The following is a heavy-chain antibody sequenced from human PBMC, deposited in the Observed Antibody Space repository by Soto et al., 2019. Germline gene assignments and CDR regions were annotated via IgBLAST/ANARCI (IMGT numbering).Heavy chain of an antibody. Sequence: GASVKVSCKASGGTFSSYAISWVRQAPGQGLEWMGGIIPIFGTANYAQKFQGRVAITADKSTSTAYMELNSLRAEDTALYYCAKDLYSNYGDAFDIWGQGTMVTVSS. CDR3: AKDLYSNYGDAFDI. D-gene: IGHD4-4*01. J-gene: IGHJ3*02. CDR2: IIPIFGTA. CDR1: GGTFSSYA. V-gene: IGHV1-69*06.